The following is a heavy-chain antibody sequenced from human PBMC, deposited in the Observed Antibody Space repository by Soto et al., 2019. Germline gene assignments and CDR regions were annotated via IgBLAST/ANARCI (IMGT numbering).Heavy chain of an antibody. CDR3: ERVRAVVIDY. V-gene: IGHV3-53*01. Sequence: GGSLRLSCAASVFTVSSNYMSWVRQAPGKGLEWVSVIYSGGSTYYADSVKGRFTISRDNSKNTLYLQMNSLRAEDTDVYYCERVRAVVIDYWGQGTLVTVSS. J-gene: IGHJ4*02. CDR2: IYSGGST. CDR1: VFTVSSNY. D-gene: IGHD2-15*01.